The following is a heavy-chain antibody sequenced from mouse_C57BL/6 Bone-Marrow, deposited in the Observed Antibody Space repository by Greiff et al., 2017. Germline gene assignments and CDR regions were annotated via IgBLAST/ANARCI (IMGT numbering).Heavy chain of an antibody. Sequence: QVQLQQPGAELVRPGTSVKLSCKASGYTFTSYWMHWVKQRPGQGLEWIGVIDPSDSYPNYNQKFKGKATLTVDTSSSTAYMQLSSLTSEDSAVYYCARHGNYDYWYFDVWGTGTTVTVSS. J-gene: IGHJ1*03. CDR2: IDPSDSYP. CDR1: GYTFTSYW. V-gene: IGHV1-59*01. D-gene: IGHD2-1*01. CDR3: ARHGNYDYWYFDV.